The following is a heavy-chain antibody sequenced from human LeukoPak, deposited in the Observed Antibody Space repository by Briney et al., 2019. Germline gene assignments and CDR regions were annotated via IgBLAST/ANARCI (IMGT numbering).Heavy chain of an antibody. Sequence: GGSLRLSCAASGFTFSSYGMHWVRQAPGKGLEWVAVISYDGSNKYYADSVKGRFTISRDNSKNTLYLQMNSLKTEDTAVYYCTTDDIAVAGQDAHRFDYWGQGTLVTVSS. V-gene: IGHV3-30*03. CDR1: GFTFSSYG. J-gene: IGHJ4*02. CDR2: ISYDGSNK. D-gene: IGHD6-19*01. CDR3: TTDDIAVAGQDAHRFDY.